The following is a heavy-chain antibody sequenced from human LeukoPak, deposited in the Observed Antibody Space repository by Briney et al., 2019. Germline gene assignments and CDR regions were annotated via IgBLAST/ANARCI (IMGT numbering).Heavy chain of an antibody. J-gene: IGHJ2*01. CDR1: GGTFSSYA. D-gene: IGHD5-18*01. Sequence: SVKVSCKASGGTFSSYAISWVRQAPGQGLEWMGGIIPTFGTADYAQKFQGRVTITADESTSTAYMELSSLRSEDTAVYYCARSLGYSYGRDYWYFDLWGRGTLVTVSS. CDR2: IIPTFGTA. V-gene: IGHV1-69*13. CDR3: ARSLGYSYGRDYWYFDL.